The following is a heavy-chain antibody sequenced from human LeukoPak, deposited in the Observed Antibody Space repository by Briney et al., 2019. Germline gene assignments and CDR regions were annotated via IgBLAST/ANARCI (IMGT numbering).Heavy chain of an antibody. V-gene: IGHV4-34*01. CDR3: ARRVGATTGTFDY. CDR2: INHSGST. CDR1: GGSFSGYY. D-gene: IGHD1-26*01. Sequence: SETLSLTCAVYGGSFSGYYWSWIRQPPGKGLEWIGEINHSGSTNYNPSLKSRVTISVDTSKNQFSLKLSSVTAADTAVYYCARRVGATTGTFDYWGQGTLVTVSS. J-gene: IGHJ4*02.